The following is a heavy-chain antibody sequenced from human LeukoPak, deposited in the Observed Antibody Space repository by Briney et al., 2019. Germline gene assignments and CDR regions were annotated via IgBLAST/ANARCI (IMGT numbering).Heavy chain of an antibody. D-gene: IGHD3-10*01. CDR3: ARGGSGSQYAFDI. V-gene: IGHV1-69*04. CDR1: GGTFSSYA. J-gene: IGHJ3*02. Sequence: GASVKVSCKASGGTFSSYAISWVRQAPGQGLEWMGRIIPILGIANYAQKFQGRVTITADKSTSTAYMELSSLRSEDTAVYCCARGGSGSQYAFDIWGQGTMVTVSS. CDR2: IIPILGIA.